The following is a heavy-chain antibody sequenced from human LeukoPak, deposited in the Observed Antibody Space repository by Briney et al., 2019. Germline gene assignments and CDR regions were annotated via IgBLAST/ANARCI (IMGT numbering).Heavy chain of an antibody. CDR1: GVIISSYA. V-gene: IGHV3-23*01. D-gene: IGHD2/OR15-2a*01. Sequence: GGSLRLSCAASGVIISSYAMSWVRQAPGKGREWVSAINGRGDNTYYAEFVKGRLTISRDNSKSTVYLQMNSLRTADTAVYYCAKDRVSPGFNWFDTWGPGTLVTVSS. J-gene: IGHJ5*02. CDR2: INGRGDNT. CDR3: AKDRVSPGFNWFDT.